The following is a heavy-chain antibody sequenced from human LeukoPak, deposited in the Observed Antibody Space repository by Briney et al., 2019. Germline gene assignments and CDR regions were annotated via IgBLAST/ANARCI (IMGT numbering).Heavy chain of an antibody. J-gene: IGHJ4*02. CDR2: ISYDGSNK. CDR1: GFTFSSYA. V-gene: IGHV3-30*04. CDR3: ARGFTIFGVDY. D-gene: IGHD3-3*01. Sequence: GGSLRLSCAASGFTFSSYAMHWVRQAPGKGLEWVAVISYDGSNKYYADSVKGRFTISRDNSKNTLYLQMNSLRAEDTAVYYCARGFTIFGVDYWGQGTLVTVSS.